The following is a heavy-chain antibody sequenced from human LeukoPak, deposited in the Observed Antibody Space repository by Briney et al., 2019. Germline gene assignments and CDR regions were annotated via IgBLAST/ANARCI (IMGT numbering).Heavy chain of an antibody. V-gene: IGHV4-59*01. CDR1: GGSISSYY. J-gene: IGHJ5*02. D-gene: IGHD3-16*01. Sequence: SETLSLTCSVSGGSISSYYWSWIRQPPGKGLEWIGYIYYSGSTNYNPSLKSRVTISLDTSKSQFSLKLTSVTAADTAVYYCARAPIPYDRSRTDYRFDPWGQGTLVTVTS. CDR2: IYYSGST. CDR3: ARAPIPYDRSRTDYRFDP.